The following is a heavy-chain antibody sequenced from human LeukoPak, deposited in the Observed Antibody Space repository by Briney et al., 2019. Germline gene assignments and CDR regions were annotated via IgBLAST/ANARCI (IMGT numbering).Heavy chain of an antibody. Sequence: GSLRLSCTASGFIFTNYGIIWVRQAPGQGLEWVAAISAYNGNTNYAQKLQGRVTITTDTSKSTAYMQLRSLRSDDTAVYYCARSCTSCYFYYYYMDVWGKGTTVTVSS. V-gene: IGHV1-18*01. D-gene: IGHD2-2*01. CDR1: GFIFTNYG. CDR3: ARSCTSCYFYYYYMDV. J-gene: IGHJ6*03. CDR2: ISAYNGNT.